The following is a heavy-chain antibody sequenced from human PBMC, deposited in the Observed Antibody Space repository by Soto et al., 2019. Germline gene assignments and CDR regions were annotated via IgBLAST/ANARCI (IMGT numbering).Heavy chain of an antibody. V-gene: IGHV4-4*07. CDR2: ISTSGTT. D-gene: IGHD6-19*01. Sequence: SETLSLTCTVSGASISSNFWTWIRQPAGKGLDWIGRISTSGTTNYNPSLKSRVTMSVDTSKNHFSLNLSSVTAADTAVYYCAREAGPDRWFDPWGQGTLVTVSS. J-gene: IGHJ5*02. CDR3: AREAGPDRWFDP. CDR1: GASISSNF.